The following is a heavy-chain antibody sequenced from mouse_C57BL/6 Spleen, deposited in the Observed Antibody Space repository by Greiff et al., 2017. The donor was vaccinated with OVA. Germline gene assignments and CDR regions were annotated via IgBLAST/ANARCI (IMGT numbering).Heavy chain of an antibody. J-gene: IGHJ1*03. CDR3: ARSYDGYFGGYFDV. V-gene: IGHV5-9*01. Sequence: EVMLVESGGGLVKPGGSLKLSCAASGFTFSSYTMSWVRQTPEKRLEWVATISGGGGNTYYPDSVKGRFTISSDNAKNTLYLQMSSLRSEDTDLYYCARSYDGYFGGYFDVWGTGTTVTVSS. D-gene: IGHD2-3*01. CDR1: GFTFSSYT. CDR2: ISGGGGNT.